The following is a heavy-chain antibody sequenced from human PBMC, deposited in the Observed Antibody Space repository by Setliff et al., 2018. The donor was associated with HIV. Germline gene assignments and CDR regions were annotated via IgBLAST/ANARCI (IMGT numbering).Heavy chain of an antibody. CDR3: TTEDPWLRFGH. CDR1: GFTFSDVW. D-gene: IGHD5-12*01. Sequence: GGSLRLSCAASGFTFSDVWVNWVRQAPGRGLEWVGRIKNRPAGGTTEYAAPVKGRFTISRDDSKTTLCLQMNSLKTEDTAVYYCTTEDPWLRFGHWGQGTLVTVSS. V-gene: IGHV3-15*01. CDR2: IKNRPAGGTT. J-gene: IGHJ5*02.